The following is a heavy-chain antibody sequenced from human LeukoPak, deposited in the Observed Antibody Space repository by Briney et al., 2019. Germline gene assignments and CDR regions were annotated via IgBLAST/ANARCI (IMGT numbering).Heavy chain of an antibody. D-gene: IGHD6-19*01. V-gene: IGHV3-11*01. J-gene: IGHJ4*02. CDR3: ARAKKRGWYERPFDY. CDR1: GFSFSDYY. Sequence: PGGSLRLSCAASGFSFSDYYMSWIRQAPGKGLEWISYISTSGSTIYHADSVKGRFTISRDNAKNSLYLQMNSLRAEDTAVYYCARAKKRGWYERPFDYWGQGTLVTVSS. CDR2: ISTSGSTI.